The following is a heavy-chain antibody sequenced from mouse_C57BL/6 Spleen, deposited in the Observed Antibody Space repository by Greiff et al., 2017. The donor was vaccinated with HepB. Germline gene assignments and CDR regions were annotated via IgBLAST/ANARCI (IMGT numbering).Heavy chain of an antibody. J-gene: IGHJ3*01. V-gene: IGHV1-81*01. D-gene: IGHD4-1*01. CDR3: VTGTSFAY. CDR2: IYPRSGNT. CDR1: GYTFTSYG. Sequence: VQLQESGAELARPGASVKLSCKASGYTFTSYGISWVKQRTGQGLEWIGEIYPRSGNTYYNEKFKGKATLTADKSSSTAYMELRSLTSEDSAVYFCVTGTSFAYWGQGTLVTVSA.